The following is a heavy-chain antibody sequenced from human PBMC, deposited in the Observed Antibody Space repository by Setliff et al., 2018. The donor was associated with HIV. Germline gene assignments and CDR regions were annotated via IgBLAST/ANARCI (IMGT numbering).Heavy chain of an antibody. V-gene: IGHV4-34*01. D-gene: IGHD3-10*01. J-gene: IGHJ5*02. CDR3: ARHRAQRGSGTYYDDWFDP. CDR2: VHYSGRT. CDR1: GGSLSGYY. Sequence: SETLSLTCAAYGGSLSGYYWSWIRQTPGKGXEWIGEVHYSGRTAYNPSLQSRVAISVDMYRNQFFLRLTSVTAADTSVYYCARHRAQRGSGTYYDDWFDPWGQGTLVTVSS.